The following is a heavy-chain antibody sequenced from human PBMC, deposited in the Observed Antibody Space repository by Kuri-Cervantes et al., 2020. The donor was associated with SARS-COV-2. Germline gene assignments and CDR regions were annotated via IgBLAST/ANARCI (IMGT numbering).Heavy chain of an antibody. D-gene: IGHD3-22*01. J-gene: IGHJ6*03. CDR3: ARDSGAGYYYMDV. CDR2: ISNNGRII. CDR1: GFTFSAYN. V-gene: IGHV3-11*04. Sequence: GESLKISCAASGFTFSAYNMNWVRQAPGKGLEWLSYISNNGRIIWYADPVKGRFTISRDNAKNSLYLQMNSLRAEETAVYYCARDSGAGYYYMDVWGKGTTVTVSS.